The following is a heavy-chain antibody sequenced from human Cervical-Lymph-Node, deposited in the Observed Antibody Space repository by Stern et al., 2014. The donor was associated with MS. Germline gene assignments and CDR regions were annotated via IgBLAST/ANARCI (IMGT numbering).Heavy chain of an antibody. Sequence: VQLVESGAEVKKPGASVKVSCKASGYTFTGYYMHWVRQAPGQGLAWMGWINPNSGGTNYAQKFQGRVTMTRDTSISTAYMELSRLRSDDTAVYYCARVSHDSSGYYNWFDPWGQGTLVTVSS. CDR1: GYTFTGYY. V-gene: IGHV1-2*02. D-gene: IGHD3-22*01. CDR2: INPNSGGT. J-gene: IGHJ5*02. CDR3: ARVSHDSSGYYNWFDP.